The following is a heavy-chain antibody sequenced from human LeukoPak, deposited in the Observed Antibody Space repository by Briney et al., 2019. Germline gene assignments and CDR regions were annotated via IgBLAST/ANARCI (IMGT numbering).Heavy chain of an antibody. CDR3: ARRRSSSSIGYYYYMDV. Sequence: SETLSLTCIVSGGSISSYYWSWIRQPAGKGLEWIGEINHSGSTNYNPSLKSRVTISVDTSKNQFSLKLSSVTAADTAVYYCARRRSSSSIGYYYYMDVWGKGTTVTVSS. CDR2: INHSGST. V-gene: IGHV4-34*01. J-gene: IGHJ6*03. D-gene: IGHD6-6*01. CDR1: GGSISSYY.